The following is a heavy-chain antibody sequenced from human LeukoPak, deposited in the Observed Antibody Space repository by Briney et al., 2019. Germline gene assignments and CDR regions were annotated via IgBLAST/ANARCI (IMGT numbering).Heavy chain of an antibody. CDR2: INTASNYI. CDR3: AKSLQLWSFYYYYYGMDV. Sequence: PGGSLRLSCAASGFTFSTYSMHWVRQAPGKGLEWVSSINTASNYIYYADSVKGRFSISRDNAKNSLYLQMNSLRAEDTAVYYCAKSLQLWSFYYYYYGMDVWGQGTTVTVSS. CDR1: GFTFSTYS. V-gene: IGHV3-21*01. D-gene: IGHD5-18*01. J-gene: IGHJ6*02.